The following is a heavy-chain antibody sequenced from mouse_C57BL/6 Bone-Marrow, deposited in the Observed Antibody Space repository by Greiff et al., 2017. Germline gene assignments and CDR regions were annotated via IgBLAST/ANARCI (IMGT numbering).Heavy chain of an antibody. J-gene: IGHJ3*01. CDR1: GFNIKDDY. D-gene: IGHD2-3*01. CDR2: IDPANGDT. V-gene: IGHV14-4*01. Sequence: EVQLQQSGAELVRPGASVKLSCTASGFNIKDDYMHWVKQRPEQGLEWIGWIDPANGDTEYAPKFQGKATITADTSSNTAYLPLSSLASEDAAVYYCTGGGYYVPFAYWGQGTLVTVSA. CDR3: TGGGYYVPFAY.